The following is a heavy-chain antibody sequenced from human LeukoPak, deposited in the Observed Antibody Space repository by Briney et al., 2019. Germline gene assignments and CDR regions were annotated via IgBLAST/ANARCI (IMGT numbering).Heavy chain of an antibody. CDR1: GFSFGDYD. D-gene: IGHD3-10*01. CDR3: ARHRVYGYYFDY. V-gene: IGHV3-48*03. Sequence: GGSLRLSCTASGFSFGDYDMNWVRQAPGKGLEWLAYISSSGWTMYYADSVKGRFTISRDNAKNTLYLQMSSLGAEDTAVYYCARHRVYGYYFDYWGQGTLVTVSS. J-gene: IGHJ4*02. CDR2: ISSSGWTM.